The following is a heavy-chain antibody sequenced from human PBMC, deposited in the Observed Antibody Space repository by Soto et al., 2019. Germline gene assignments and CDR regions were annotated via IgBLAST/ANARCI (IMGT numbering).Heavy chain of an antibody. D-gene: IGHD3-22*01. CDR1: GYTFASYY. CDR2: INPSGGST. V-gene: IGHV1-46*01. CDR3: ARPTYYYDSSGPPGY. J-gene: IGHJ4*02. Sequence: ASVKVSCKASGYTFASYYRHWVRQAPGQGLEWMGIINPSGGSTSYAQKFQGRVTMTRDTSTSTVYMELSSLRSEDTAVYYCARPTYYYDSSGPPGYWGQGTPVTVS.